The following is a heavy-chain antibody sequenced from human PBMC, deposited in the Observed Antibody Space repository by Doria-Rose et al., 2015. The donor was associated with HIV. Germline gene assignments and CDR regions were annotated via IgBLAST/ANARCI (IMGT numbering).Heavy chain of an antibody. D-gene: IGHD6-13*01. J-gene: IGHJ4*02. CDR1: GVSLSSPGMG. CDR3: ARIKSSRWYHKYYFDF. V-gene: IGHV2-26*01. CDR2: IFSDDER. Sequence: SGPVLVKPTETLTLTCTVSGVSLSSPGMGVSWIRQPPGKALEWLANIFSDDERSYNTSLTSRLTISRGTSKSQVLLTMTDMDPVDTATYYCARIKSSRWYHKYYFDFWGQGTLVIVSA.